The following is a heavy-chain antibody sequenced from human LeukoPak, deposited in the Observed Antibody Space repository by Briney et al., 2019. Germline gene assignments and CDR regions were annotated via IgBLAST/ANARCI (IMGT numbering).Heavy chain of an antibody. Sequence: ASVKVSCKASGYTFTNYYMHWVRQAPGQGLEWMGIINPSDSFTSYAQRFQGRVTMTRDTSTSTVYMELSSLRSEDTAVYYCARHSSGWKHYNWFDPWGQGTLVTVSS. D-gene: IGHD6-19*01. V-gene: IGHV1-46*01. CDR3: ARHSSGWKHYNWFDP. CDR1: GYTFTNYY. CDR2: INPSDSFT. J-gene: IGHJ5*02.